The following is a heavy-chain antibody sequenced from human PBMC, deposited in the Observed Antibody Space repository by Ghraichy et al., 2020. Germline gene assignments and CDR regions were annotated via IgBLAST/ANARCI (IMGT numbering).Heavy chain of an antibody. D-gene: IGHD2-2*01. Sequence: SVKVSCKASGGTFSSYTISWVRQAPGQGLEWMGRIIPILGIANYAQKFQGRVTITADKSTSTAYMELSSLRSEDTAVYYCARDSNWRSSTSRHYYYYYGMDVWGQGTTVTVSS. V-gene: IGHV1-69*04. CDR2: IIPILGIA. J-gene: IGHJ6*02. CDR3: ARDSNWRSSTSRHYYYYYGMDV. CDR1: GGTFSSYT.